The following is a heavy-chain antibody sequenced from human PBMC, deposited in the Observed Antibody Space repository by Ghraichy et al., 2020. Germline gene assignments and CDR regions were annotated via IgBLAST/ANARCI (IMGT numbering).Heavy chain of an antibody. J-gene: IGHJ1*01. CDR3: ARDSGFRGGGVEEYFQH. CDR1: GGTFSSYA. D-gene: IGHD2-8*02. CDR2: IIPIFGTA. V-gene: IGHV1-69*06. Sequence: SVKVSCKASGGTFSSYAISWVRQAPGQGLEWMGGIIPIFGTANYAQKFQGRVTITADKSTSTAYMELSSLRSEDTAVYYCARDSGFRGGGVEEYFQHWGQGTLVTVSS.